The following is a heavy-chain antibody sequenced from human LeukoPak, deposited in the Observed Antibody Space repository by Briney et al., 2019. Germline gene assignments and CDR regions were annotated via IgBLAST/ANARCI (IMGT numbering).Heavy chain of an antibody. J-gene: IGHJ4*02. CDR3: ARARRLRLGENCLYYFDY. CDR1: GYTFTSYD. D-gene: IGHD3-16*01. V-gene: IGHV1-8*01. Sequence: ASVKVSCKASGYTFTSYDINGVRQAAGHGVEGLGWMNPKSGNTGYPQKFQGRVTMTRNASISTAYMELSSLRSEDTAVYYCARARRLRLGENCLYYFDYWGQGTRVTVSS. CDR2: MNPKSGNT.